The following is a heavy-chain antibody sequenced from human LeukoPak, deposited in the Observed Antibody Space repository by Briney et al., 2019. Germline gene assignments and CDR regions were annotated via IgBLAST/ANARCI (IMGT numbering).Heavy chain of an antibody. CDR2: IYHSGIT. J-gene: IGHJ6*03. CDR3: ARETSQKGAHYMDV. V-gene: IGHV4-38-2*02. CDR1: GYSIRSGFY. D-gene: IGHD3-16*01. Sequence: SETLSLTCTVSGYSIRSGFYWGWIRQPPGKGLEWIGNIYHSGITYYTPSLSSRVTMSVDTSKNQFSLKLSSVTAADTAVYYCARETSQKGAHYMDVWGKGTTITISS.